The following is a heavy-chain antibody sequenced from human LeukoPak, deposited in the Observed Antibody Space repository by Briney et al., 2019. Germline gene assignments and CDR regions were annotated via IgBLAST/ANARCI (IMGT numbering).Heavy chain of an antibody. V-gene: IGHV3-74*01. CDR3: ARVGRIAAADT. CDR2: INSDGIST. CDR1: GFIFSSYW. J-gene: IGHJ4*02. Sequence: GGSLRLSCAASGFIFSSYWMYWVRQAPGKGLVWVSRINSDGISTSYADSVKGRFTISRDNAKNTLYLQMNSLRAEDTAVYYCARVGRIAAADTWGQGTLVTVSS. D-gene: IGHD6-13*01.